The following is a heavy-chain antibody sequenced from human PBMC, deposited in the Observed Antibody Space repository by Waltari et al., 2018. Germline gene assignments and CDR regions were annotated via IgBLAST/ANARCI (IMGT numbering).Heavy chain of an antibody. CDR3: ARERGIASRRIDY. CDR2: IYQSGST. D-gene: IGHD6-6*01. Sequence: QVQLQESGPRLVKPAGTLSLTCAVSGGSITRHNGWTWVRQPPGKGLEWIGDIYQSGSTNYNPSLKNRVTMSVDKSNNLFSLNLTSVTAADTAVYYCARERGIASRRIDYWGQGALVTVSS. CDR1: GGSITRHNG. V-gene: IGHV4-4*02. J-gene: IGHJ4*02.